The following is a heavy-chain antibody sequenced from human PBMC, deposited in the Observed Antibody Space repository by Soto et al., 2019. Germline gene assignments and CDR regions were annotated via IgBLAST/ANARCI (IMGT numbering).Heavy chain of an antibody. CDR2: IYWDGDK. CDR3: VHMPSQQWMSFNV. D-gene: IGHD6-19*01. J-gene: IGHJ3*01. V-gene: IGHV2-5*02. CDR1: GFSLSTTSVG. Sequence: QIILKESGPTLVKPTQTLTLTCSFSGFSLSTTSVGVGWIRQPPGKALQWLALIYWDGDKRYSPSQKRRLTITQYTSKNQVVLKMTHMDPVDTGTYCCVHMPSQQWMSFNVWGQGTVVIVSS.